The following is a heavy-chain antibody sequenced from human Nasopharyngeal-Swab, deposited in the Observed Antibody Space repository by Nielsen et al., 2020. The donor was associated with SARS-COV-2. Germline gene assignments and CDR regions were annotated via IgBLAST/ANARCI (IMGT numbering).Heavy chain of an antibody. D-gene: IGHD2-2*01. CDR2: IIPIFGTA. V-gene: IGHV1-69*13. J-gene: IGHJ6*02. CDR3: ASNSGCSSTSCPIDRLVYGMDV. CDR1: GGTFSSYA. Sequence: SLKVSCKASGGTFSSYAISWVRQAPGQGLEWMGGIIPIFGTANYAQKFQGRVTITADESTSTAYMELSSLRSEDTAVYYCASNSGCSSTSCPIDRLVYGMDVWGQGTTVTVSS.